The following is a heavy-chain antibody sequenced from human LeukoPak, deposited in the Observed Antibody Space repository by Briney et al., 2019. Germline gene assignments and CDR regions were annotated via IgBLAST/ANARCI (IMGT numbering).Heavy chain of an antibody. CDR3: ARDVGELRFLEWSRNDAFDI. V-gene: IGHV1-18*01. CDR2: ISAYNGNT. J-gene: IGHJ3*02. CDR1: GYTFTNYA. D-gene: IGHD3-3*01. Sequence: ASVKVSCKTSGYTFTNYAMHWVRQAPGQRLEWMGWISAYNGNTNYAQKLQGRVTMTTDTSTSTAYMELRSLRSDDTAVYYCARDVGELRFLEWSRNDAFDIWGQGTMVTVSS.